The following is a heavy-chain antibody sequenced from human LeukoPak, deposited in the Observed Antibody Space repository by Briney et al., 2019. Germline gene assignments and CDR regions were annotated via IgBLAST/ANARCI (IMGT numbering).Heavy chain of an antibody. J-gene: IGHJ5*02. Sequence: GSLRLSCAASGFTVSSNYMSWVRQAPGKGLEWVSVIYSGGSTYYADSVKGRFTISRDNSKNTLYLQMNSLRAEDTAVYYCARQYSSSSWFDPWGQGTLVTVSS. CDR1: GFTVSSNY. V-gene: IGHV3-53*01. CDR3: ARQYSSSSWFDP. D-gene: IGHD6-6*01. CDR2: IYSGGST.